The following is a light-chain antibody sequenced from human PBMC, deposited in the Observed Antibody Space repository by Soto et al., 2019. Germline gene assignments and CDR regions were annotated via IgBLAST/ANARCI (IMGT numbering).Light chain of an antibody. V-gene: IGLV2-23*02. J-gene: IGLJ2*01. CDR1: SSDVGSYNL. CDR2: EVS. Sequence: QSVLTQPASVSGSPGQSITISCTGTSSDVGSYNLVSWYQQHPGKAPKLMIYEVSKRPSGVSNRFSGSKSGNTASLTISGLQAEDVADYYCCSYAGSSTVVFGGGPLLTVL. CDR3: CSYAGSSTVV.